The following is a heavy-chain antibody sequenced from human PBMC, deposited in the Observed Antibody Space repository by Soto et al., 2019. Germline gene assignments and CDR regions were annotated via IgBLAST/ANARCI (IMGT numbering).Heavy chain of an antibody. CDR2: MTPKSGGT. D-gene: IGHD6-13*01. J-gene: IGHJ5*02. Sequence: ASVKVSSKASGYSFQTYDIFWVRQATGQGLEWMGWMTPKSGGTVYAQNFQGRVTMTRDTSMNTAYMELSSLSSDDTALYYCATHQYARQLVTWGKGPPVTASS. CDR1: GYSFQTYD. CDR3: ATHQYARQLVT. V-gene: IGHV1-8*02.